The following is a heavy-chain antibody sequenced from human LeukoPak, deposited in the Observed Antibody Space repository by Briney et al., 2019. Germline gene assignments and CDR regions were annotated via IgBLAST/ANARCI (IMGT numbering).Heavy chain of an antibody. CDR2: IYHSGST. CDR1: GGSISSSNW. CDR3: ASLYCSSTSCYFYY. J-gene: IGHJ4*02. V-gene: IGHV4-4*02. Sequence: SETLSLTCAVSGGSISSSNWWSGVRQPPGKGLEGIGEIYHSGSTNYNPSLKRRVTISVEKSKTQFSLKLSSVTAADTAVYYCASLYCSSTSCYFYYWGQGTLVTVSS. D-gene: IGHD2-2*01.